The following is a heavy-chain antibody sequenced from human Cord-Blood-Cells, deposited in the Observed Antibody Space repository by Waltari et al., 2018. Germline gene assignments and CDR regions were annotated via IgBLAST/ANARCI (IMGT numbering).Heavy chain of an antibody. V-gene: IGHV1-24*01. CDR2: LSPEEGER. CDR1: GYTLPDLS. J-gene: IGHJ5*02. Sequence: QVQLVQSGAEVKKPGASVKVSCKVPGYTLPDLSMHWVRQAPGKGLEWMGGLSPEEGERIYAQKFQGRVLMTDDTSTDTAYMELSSLRSEDAAVYYCATVGVTIFPRNGVGPWGQGTLVTVSS. CDR3: ATVGVTIFPRNGVGP. D-gene: IGHD3-3*01.